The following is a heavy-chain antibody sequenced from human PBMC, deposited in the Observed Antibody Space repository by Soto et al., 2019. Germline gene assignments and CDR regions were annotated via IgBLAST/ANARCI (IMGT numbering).Heavy chain of an antibody. CDR2: INGSSSTM. CDR3: ARGDRFRCSGDRCFSDGLFLS. CDR1: GFTFGIYS. V-gene: IGHV3-48*01. Sequence: EVQLVESGGGLVQRGGSLRLSCAASGFTFGIYSMNWVRQAPGKGLEWISYINGSSSTMYYADSVKGRFIISRYNADNSLYLQMNSLRAADTAVYYCARGDRFRCSGDRCFSDGLFLSWGQGTLVTVSS. J-gene: IGHJ5*02. D-gene: IGHD2-15*01.